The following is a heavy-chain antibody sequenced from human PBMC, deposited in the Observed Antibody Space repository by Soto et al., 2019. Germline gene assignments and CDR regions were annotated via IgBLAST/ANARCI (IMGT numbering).Heavy chain of an antibody. CDR3: ARDNYGDFWSGYSHSYFDY. CDR2: ISAYSGKT. D-gene: IGHD3-3*01. Sequence: ASVKVSCKTSGYTLTSYGIGWVRQAPGQRLEWMGWISAYSGKTNYAQKLQGRLTMTTDTSTSTAYMELRSLRSDDTALYYCARDNYGDFWSGYSHSYFDYWGQGTLVTVYS. J-gene: IGHJ4*02. V-gene: IGHV1-18*01. CDR1: GYTLTSYG.